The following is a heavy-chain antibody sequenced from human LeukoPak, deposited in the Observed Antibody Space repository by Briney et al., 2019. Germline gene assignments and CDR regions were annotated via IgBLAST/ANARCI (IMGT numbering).Heavy chain of an antibody. CDR3: ASVSVWELATHPGGSFDY. J-gene: IGHJ4*02. V-gene: IGHV4-30-4*01. D-gene: IGHD1-26*01. CDR2: IYHTRTT. CDR1: GGLISRIEYY. Sequence: PSETLSLTCTVSGGLISRIEYYWSWIRQSPVKGLERLGHIYHTRTTLYSPHLNNRLTVSVDSSRNQFSLTLNSVTAADTAVYYCASVSVWELATHPGGSFDYWGRGILVTVSS.